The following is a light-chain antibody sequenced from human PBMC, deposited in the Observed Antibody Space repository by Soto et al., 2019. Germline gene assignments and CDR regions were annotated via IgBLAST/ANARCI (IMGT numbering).Light chain of an antibody. V-gene: IGKV1-33*01. CDR2: DTS. J-gene: IGKJ3*01. CDR3: QQYDNLPLT. CDR1: QDISIF. Sequence: DIQMTQSPSSLSASVGDRVTITCQASQDISIFLNWYQQKPGKVPKLLLYDTSNLATGVPSRFSGSGSGTHFTFTINSLQPEDIATYYCQQYDNLPLTFGPGTKVNI.